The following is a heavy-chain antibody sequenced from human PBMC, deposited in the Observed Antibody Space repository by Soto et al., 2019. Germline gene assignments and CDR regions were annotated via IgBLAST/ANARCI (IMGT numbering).Heavy chain of an antibody. V-gene: IGHV3-7*03. Sequence: PGVSLRLSCAVSGFIFNNYRMSWVRQAPGKGQEWVATIKDDGSERSYLPSVRGRFTISSDNAKNLLSLQMKRLRAVDTAVYYCESLKVSSAWEFWGQGTLVTVSS. CDR1: GFIFNNYR. CDR2: IKDDGSER. J-gene: IGHJ4*02. CDR3: ESLKVSSAWEF. D-gene: IGHD6-19*01.